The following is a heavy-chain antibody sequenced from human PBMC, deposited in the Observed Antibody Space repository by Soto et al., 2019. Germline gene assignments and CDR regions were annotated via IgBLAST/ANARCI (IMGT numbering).Heavy chain of an antibody. CDR3: ARGAYDILTGYYRAPGWFDP. D-gene: IGHD3-9*01. Sequence: SETLSLTCTVSGGSISSYYWSWIRQPPGKGLEWIGYIYYSGSTNYNPSLKSRVTISVDTSKNQFSLKLSPVTAADTAVYYCARGAYDILTGYYRAPGWFDPWGQGTLVTVSS. CDR2: IYYSGST. V-gene: IGHV4-59*01. J-gene: IGHJ5*02. CDR1: GGSISSYY.